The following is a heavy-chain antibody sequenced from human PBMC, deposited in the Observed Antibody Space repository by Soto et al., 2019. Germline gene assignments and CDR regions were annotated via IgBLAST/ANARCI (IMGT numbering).Heavy chain of an antibody. CDR2: SSGNGDAT. D-gene: IGHD3-10*01. V-gene: IGHV3-23*01. CDR3: VKDSAAWFGISLNYFDS. J-gene: IGHJ4*02. Sequence: GRSLRLSCAASGFTFSTYAMSWVRQAPGQGLEWVSASSGNGDATHYADSVRGRFTISRDNSKNTLYLQMNSLRAEDTAAYYCVKDSAAWFGISLNYFDSGGQGPLVXFSS. CDR1: GFTFSTYA.